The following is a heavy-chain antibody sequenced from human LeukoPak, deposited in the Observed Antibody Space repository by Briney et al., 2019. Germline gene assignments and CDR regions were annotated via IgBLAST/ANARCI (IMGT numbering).Heavy chain of an antibody. CDR3: ARDNLSQWFGELFHGWFDP. CDR2: INPNSGGT. V-gene: IGHV1-2*02. CDR1: GYTFTGYY. Sequence: ASVKVSCKASGYTFTGYYMHWVRQAPGQGLEWMGWINPNSGGTNYAQKFQGRVTMTRDTSISTAYMELSRLRSDDTAVHYCARDNLSQWFGELFHGWFDPWGQGTLVTVSS. D-gene: IGHD3-10*01. J-gene: IGHJ5*02.